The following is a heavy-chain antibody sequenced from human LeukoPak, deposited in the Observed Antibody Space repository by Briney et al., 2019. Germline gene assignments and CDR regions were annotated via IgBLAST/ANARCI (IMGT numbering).Heavy chain of an antibody. CDR2: FDPEDGET. CDR1: GYTLTELS. CDR3: ATEYDFWSGPVGFDI. D-gene: IGHD3-3*01. V-gene: IGHV1-24*01. J-gene: IGHJ3*02. Sequence: ASVKVSCKVSGYTLTELSMHWVRQAPGKGLEWMGGFDPEDGETIYAQKFLGRVTMTEDTSTDTAYMELSGLRSEDTAVYYCATEYDFWSGPVGFDIWGQGTMVTVSS.